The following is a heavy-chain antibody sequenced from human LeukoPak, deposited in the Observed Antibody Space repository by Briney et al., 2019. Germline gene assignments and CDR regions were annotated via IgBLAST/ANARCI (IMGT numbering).Heavy chain of an antibody. J-gene: IGHJ3*02. Sequence: GESLKISCKGSGYSFTSYWIGWVRQMPGKGLEWMGIIYPGDSDTKYSPSFQGQVTISADKSISTAYLQWSSLKASDTAMYYCVRGGVSYGSGNAFDIWGQGTMVTVSS. CDR3: VRGGVSYGSGNAFDI. V-gene: IGHV5-51*01. D-gene: IGHD3-10*01. CDR2: IYPGDSDT. CDR1: GYSFTSYW.